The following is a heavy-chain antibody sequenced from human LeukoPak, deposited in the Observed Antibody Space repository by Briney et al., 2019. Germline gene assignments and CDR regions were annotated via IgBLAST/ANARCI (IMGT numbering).Heavy chain of an antibody. D-gene: IGHD6-19*01. CDR1: GFTFSSYW. J-gene: IGHJ4*02. CDR3: ARDMIRYSSGWYLAGGTAD. Sequence: GGSLRLSCAASGFTFSSYWMSWVRQAPGKGLEWVANIKQDGSEKYYVDSVKGRFTISRDNVKNSLYLQMNSLRAEDTAVYYCARDMIRYSSGWYLAGGTADWGQGTLVTVSS. V-gene: IGHV3-7*01. CDR2: IKQDGSEK.